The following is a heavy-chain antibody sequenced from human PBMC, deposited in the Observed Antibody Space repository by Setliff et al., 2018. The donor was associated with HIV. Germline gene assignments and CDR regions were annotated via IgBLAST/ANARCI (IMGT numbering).Heavy chain of an antibody. CDR3: ARARRDSYDRGRRSHYYIDV. D-gene: IGHD3-22*01. J-gene: IGHJ6*03. CDR1: GGAFSGYA. CDR2: INPNSGGT. Sequence: GASVKVSCKASGGAFSGYALSWVRQAPGQGLEWMGWINPNSGGTNYAQKFQGRVTMTRDTSISTAYMELNNLKFEDTAVYYCARARRDSYDRGRRSHYYIDVWGKGTTVTVSS. V-gene: IGHV1-2*02.